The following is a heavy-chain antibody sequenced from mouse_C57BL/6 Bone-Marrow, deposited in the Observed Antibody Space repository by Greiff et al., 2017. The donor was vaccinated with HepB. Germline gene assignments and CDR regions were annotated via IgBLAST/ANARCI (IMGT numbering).Heavy chain of an antibody. V-gene: IGHV2-2*01. J-gene: IGHJ3*01. CDR3: ARMSPGAWFAY. CDR1: GFSLTSYG. Sequence: VKLVESGPGLVQPSQSLSITCTVSGFSLTSYGVHWVRQSPGKGLEWLGVIWSGGSTDYNAAFISRLSISKDNSKSQVFFKMNSLQADDTAIYYCARMSPGAWFAYWGQGTLVTVSA. CDR2: IWSGGST.